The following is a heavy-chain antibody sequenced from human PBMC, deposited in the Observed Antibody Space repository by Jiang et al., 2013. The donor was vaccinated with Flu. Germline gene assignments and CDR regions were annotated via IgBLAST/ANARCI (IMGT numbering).Heavy chain of an antibody. CDR1: GFTFSSYS. CDR3: ARGPPPMITFGGVIVEYGMDV. V-gene: IGHV3-21*01. Sequence: QLLESGGGLVKPGGSLRLSCAASGFTFSSYSMNWVRQAPGKGLEWVSSISSSSSYIYYADSVKGRFTISRDNAKNSLYLQMNSLRAEDTAVYYCARGPPPMITFGGVIVEYGMDVWGQGTTVTVSS. CDR2: ISSSSSYI. J-gene: IGHJ6*02. D-gene: IGHD3-16*02.